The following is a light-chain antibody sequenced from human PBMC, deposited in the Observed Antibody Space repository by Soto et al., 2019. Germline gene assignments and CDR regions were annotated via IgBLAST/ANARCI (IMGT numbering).Light chain of an antibody. CDR3: QPYTTYYS. CDR2: KAS. Sequence: DIQMTQSPSTLSASVGDRVTITCRASQSISNWLAWYQQRPGKAPELLIYKASRLQSGVPSRFSGSGSGTEFPLPITSLQPDDSATYYCQPYTTYYSFGQGTKLEL. V-gene: IGKV1-5*03. CDR1: QSISNW. J-gene: IGKJ2*03.